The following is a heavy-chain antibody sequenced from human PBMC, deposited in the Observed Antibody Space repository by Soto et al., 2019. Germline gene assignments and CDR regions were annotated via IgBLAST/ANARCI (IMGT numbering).Heavy chain of an antibody. Sequence: GGSLRLSCAASGFPFGDYAMRWVRQVPGKGLEWVSGITGDGGGLGYGDSVKGRFTISRGNAKNTLYLRMNSLRVEDTALSYCAKAHRSSYPPDGLSSDDAFDIWGRGTTVTVSS. CDR2: ITGDGGGL. J-gene: IGHJ3*02. CDR3: AKAHRSSYPPDGLSSDDAFDI. CDR1: GFPFGDYA. V-gene: IGHV3-9*01. D-gene: IGHD3-10*01.